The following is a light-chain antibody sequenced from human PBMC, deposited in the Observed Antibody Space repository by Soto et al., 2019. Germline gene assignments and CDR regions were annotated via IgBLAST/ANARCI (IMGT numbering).Light chain of an antibody. J-gene: IGKJ1*01. CDR2: AAS. V-gene: IGKV1-39*01. CDR3: QQTLSPPLT. CDR1: PNISTY. Sequence: DIQMTQSPSSLSASVGYRVTITCRPSPNISTYLNWYQQRPGKAHSLLIYAASTLQSGVPSTVSGSGSGAVFTLTISSLQPEDVATYYCQQTLSPPLTFGQGTKVDIK.